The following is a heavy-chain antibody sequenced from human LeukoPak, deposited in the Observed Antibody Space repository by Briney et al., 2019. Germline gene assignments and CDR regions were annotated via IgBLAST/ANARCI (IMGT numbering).Heavy chain of an antibody. V-gene: IGHV4-34*01. J-gene: IGHJ4*02. Sequence: SETLSLTCAVYGGSFSGYYWSWIRQPPGKGLEWIGEINHSGSTNYNPSLKSRVTISVDTSKNQFSLKLSSVTAADTAVYYCARGGRYCRGGSCYRGYFDYWGQGTLVTVSS. D-gene: IGHD2-15*01. CDR1: GGSFSGYY. CDR3: ARGGRYCRGGSCYRGYFDY. CDR2: INHSGST.